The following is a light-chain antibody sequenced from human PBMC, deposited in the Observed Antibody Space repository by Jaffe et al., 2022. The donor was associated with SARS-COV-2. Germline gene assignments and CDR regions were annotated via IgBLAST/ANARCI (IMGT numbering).Light chain of an antibody. V-gene: IGKV1-9*01. CDR1: QGISSY. CDR2: AAS. J-gene: IGKJ4*01. Sequence: DIQLTQSPSFLSASVGDRVTITCRASQGISSYLAWYQQQPGKAPKLLIYAASTLESGVPSRFSGSGSGTDFTLTISSLQPEDFATYYCQQLNNYQALTFGGGTKVEIK. CDR3: QQLNNYQALT.